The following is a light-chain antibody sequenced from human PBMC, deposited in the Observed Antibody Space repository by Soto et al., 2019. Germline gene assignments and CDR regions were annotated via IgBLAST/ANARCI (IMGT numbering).Light chain of an antibody. CDR3: SSYTSSSPLAV. V-gene: IGLV2-14*01. CDR2: DVS. Sequence: QSALTQPASVSGSPGQSITISCTGTSSDVGGYNYVSWYQQHPGKAPKLMIYDVSNLPSGVSNRFSGSKSGNTASLTISGLQAEDEADYYCSSYTSSSPLAVFGTGTKLTVL. J-gene: IGLJ1*01. CDR1: SSDVGGYNY.